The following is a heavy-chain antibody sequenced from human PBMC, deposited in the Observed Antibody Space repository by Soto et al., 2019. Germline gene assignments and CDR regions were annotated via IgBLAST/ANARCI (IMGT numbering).Heavy chain of an antibody. D-gene: IGHD4-17*01. Sequence: SETLSLTCTVSGGSISSGGYYWSWIRQHPGKGLEWIGYIYYTGSTYYNPSLKSRVTISVDTSKNQFSLKLTSVTAADTAVYYCARDEEVNYADYGGSDHHYGMAVSGQRTTVTVSS. CDR3: ARDEEVNYADYGGSDHHYGMAV. CDR1: GGSISSGGYY. J-gene: IGHJ6*02. CDR2: IYYTGST. V-gene: IGHV4-31*03.